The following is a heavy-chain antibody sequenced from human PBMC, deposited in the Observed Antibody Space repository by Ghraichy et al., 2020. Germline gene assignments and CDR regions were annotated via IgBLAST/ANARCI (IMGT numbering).Heavy chain of an antibody. CDR1: GGTFSSYA. D-gene: IGHD4-17*01. V-gene: IGHV1-69*13. J-gene: IGHJ6*02. CDR2: IIPIFGTA. Sequence: SVKVSCKASGGTFSSYAISWVRQAPGQGLEWMGGIIPIFGTANYAQKFQGRVTITADESTSTAYMELSSLRSEDTAVYYCARDGVADYGDLVRGYYGMDVWGQGTTVTVSS. CDR3: ARDGVADYGDLVRGYYGMDV.